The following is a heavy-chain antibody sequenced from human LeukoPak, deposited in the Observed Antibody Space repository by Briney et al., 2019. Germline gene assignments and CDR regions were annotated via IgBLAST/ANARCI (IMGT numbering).Heavy chain of an antibody. V-gene: IGHV3-48*01. CDR1: GFTFSSYS. CDR3: AREGFASSWLYYYYYMDV. J-gene: IGHJ6*03. Sequence: PGGSLRLSCAASGFTFSSYSMNWVRQAPGKGLEWVSYISSSSSTIYYADSVKGRFTISRDNAKNSLYLQMNSLRPDDTAIYYCAREGFASSWLYYYYYMDVWGKGTTVTVSS. CDR2: ISSSSSTI. D-gene: IGHD6-13*01.